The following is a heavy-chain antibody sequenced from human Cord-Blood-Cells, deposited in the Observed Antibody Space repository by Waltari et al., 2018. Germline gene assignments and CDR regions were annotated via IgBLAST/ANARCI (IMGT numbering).Heavy chain of an antibody. Sequence: QVQLQESGPGLVKPSETLSLTCTVSGGSISSYYWSWIRQPPGKGLEWIGYIYYSGSTNYNPSLKSRVTISVDTSKNQFSLKLSSVTAADTAVYYCARDLGYYDFWSGYNWFDPWGQGTLVTVSS. J-gene: IGHJ5*02. D-gene: IGHD3-3*01. CDR1: GGSISSYY. CDR2: IYYSGST. CDR3: ARDLGYYDFWSGYNWFDP. V-gene: IGHV4-59*01.